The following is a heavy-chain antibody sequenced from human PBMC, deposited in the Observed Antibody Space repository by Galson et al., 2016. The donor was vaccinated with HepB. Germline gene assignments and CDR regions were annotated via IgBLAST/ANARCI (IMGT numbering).Heavy chain of an antibody. CDR3: ARGGYCSRGPCYPRIEYFDH. CDR2: IKSTTYGGAS. D-gene: IGHD2-15*01. V-gene: IGHV3-49*03. Sequence: SLRLSCATSGFTFGHYALSWFRQAPGKGLEWIGFIKSTTYGGASEYAASAKGRFSISKDDSKSTAYLQMNSLKIEDTAVYYCARGGYCSRGPCYPRIEYFDHWGQGILVTVSS. J-gene: IGHJ4*02. CDR1: GFTFGHYA.